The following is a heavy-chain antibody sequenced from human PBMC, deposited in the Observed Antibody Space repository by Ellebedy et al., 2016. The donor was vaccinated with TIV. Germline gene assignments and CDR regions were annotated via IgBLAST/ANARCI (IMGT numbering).Heavy chain of an antibody. J-gene: IGHJ4*02. CDR1: GFTFNSYG. Sequence: PGGSLRLSCAASGFTFNSYGMHWVRQAPGKGLEWVAVIWYDGSYKNCADSVKGRFTISRDNSQNTLYLQMDSLRAEDTAVYYCARGIMVRGGYNFDYWGQGTLVTVSS. D-gene: IGHD3-10*01. V-gene: IGHV3-33*01. CDR2: IWYDGSYK. CDR3: ARGIMVRGGYNFDY.